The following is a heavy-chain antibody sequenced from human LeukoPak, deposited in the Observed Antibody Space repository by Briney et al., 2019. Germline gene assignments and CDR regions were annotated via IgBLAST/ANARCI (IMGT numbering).Heavy chain of an antibody. Sequence: GGSLKISFKASGYRFSTTYWMGWVRQTPGKGLEGVGIIFPGDSATRYSPSFQGQLTISVDNSITTAYLQWSSLEASDTAMYYCARRAYDAFDIWGQGTMVTVSS. V-gene: IGHV5-51*01. D-gene: IGHD3-16*01. CDR2: IFPGDSAT. CDR3: ARRAYDAFDI. CDR1: GYRFSTTYW. J-gene: IGHJ3*02.